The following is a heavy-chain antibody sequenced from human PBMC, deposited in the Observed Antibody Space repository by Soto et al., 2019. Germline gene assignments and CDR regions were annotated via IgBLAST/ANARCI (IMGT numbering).Heavy chain of an antibody. CDR3: ASHVSIRDFGGAFGRHYRIKV. CDR1: RYSFTSYW. Sequence: GESLKISCKGSRYSFTSYWIGWVRQMPGKGLEWMGIIYPGDSDTRYSPSFQCQVTISADKSISTAYLQWSSLKATDTAMYYCASHVSIRDFGGAFGRHYRIKVWGQGTRGIV. V-gene: IGHV5-51*01. D-gene: IGHD2-21*01. CDR2: IYPGDSDT. J-gene: IGHJ6*02.